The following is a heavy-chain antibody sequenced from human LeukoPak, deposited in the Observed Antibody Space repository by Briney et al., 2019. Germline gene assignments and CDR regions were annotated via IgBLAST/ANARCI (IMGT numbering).Heavy chain of an antibody. V-gene: IGHV1-69*05. CDR3: ARVYYDSSGYYSGGVDY. CDR1: GGTFISYA. CDR2: IIPIFGTA. Sequence: SVKVSCKASGGTFISYAISWVRQAPGQGLEWMGGIIPIFGTANYAQKFQGRVTITTDESTSTVYMELSSLRSEDTAVYYCARVYYDSSGYYSGGVDYWAREPWSPSPQ. J-gene: IGHJ4*02. D-gene: IGHD3-22*01.